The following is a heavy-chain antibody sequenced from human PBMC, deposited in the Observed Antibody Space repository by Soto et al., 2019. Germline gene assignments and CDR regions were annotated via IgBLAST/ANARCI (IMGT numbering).Heavy chain of an antibody. Sequence: QVQLQESGPGLVKPSQTLSLTCTVSGGSISSGDYYWSWIRQPPGKGLEWIGYIYYSGSTYYNPSLKSRVTISVDTSKNQFSLKLSSVTAADTAVYYCATRSGYYPRYYYYGMDVWGQGTTVTVSS. V-gene: IGHV4-30-4*01. CDR3: ATRSGYYPRYYYYGMDV. J-gene: IGHJ6*02. CDR2: IYYSGST. D-gene: IGHD3-22*01. CDR1: GGSISSGDYY.